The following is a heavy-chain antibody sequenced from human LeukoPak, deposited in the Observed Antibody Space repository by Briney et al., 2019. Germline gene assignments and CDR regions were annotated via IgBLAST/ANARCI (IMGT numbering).Heavy chain of an antibody. J-gene: IGHJ4*02. CDR1: GVSISGTTYC. Sequence: PSETLSLTCTGSGVSISGTTYCWAWLRQPPGKGLEWIGSIYSSGHTIYNASLKIRITISVDRSENQFSLNLRSVTAADTAVYYCVADPINFDFWGQGNLVTVSS. CDR3: VADPINFDF. CDR2: IYSSGHT. V-gene: IGHV4-39*07.